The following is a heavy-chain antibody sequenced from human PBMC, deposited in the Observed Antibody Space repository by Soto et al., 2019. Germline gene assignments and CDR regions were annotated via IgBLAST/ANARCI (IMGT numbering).Heavy chain of an antibody. V-gene: IGHV4-34*01. CDR2: INHSGST. CDR1: GGAFSGYY. CDR3: ARGRLPHLGYYGMDV. D-gene: IGHD5-12*01. J-gene: IGHJ6*02. Sequence: SETLSLTCAVYGGAFSGYYWSWIRQPPGKGLEWIGEINHSGSTNYNPSLKSRVTISVDTSKNQFSLKLSSVTAADTAVYYCARGRLPHLGYYGMDVWGQGTTVTVSS.